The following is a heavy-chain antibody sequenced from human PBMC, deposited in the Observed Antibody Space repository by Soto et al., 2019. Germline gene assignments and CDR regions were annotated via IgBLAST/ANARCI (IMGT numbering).Heavy chain of an antibody. J-gene: IGHJ6*02. CDR3: AKVWLWKYYYYYGMDV. V-gene: IGHV1-8*01. D-gene: IGHD3-22*01. Sequence: ASVKVSCKASGYTFTSYDINWVRQATGQGLEWMGWMNPNSGNTGYAQKFQGRVTMTRNTSISTAYMELSSPRSEDTAVYYCAKVWLWKYYYYYGMDVWGQGTTVTVS. CDR1: GYTFTSYD. CDR2: MNPNSGNT.